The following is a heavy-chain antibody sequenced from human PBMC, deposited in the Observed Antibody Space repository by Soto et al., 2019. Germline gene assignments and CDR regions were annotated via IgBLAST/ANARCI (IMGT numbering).Heavy chain of an antibody. CDR3: ARRWAYGSGSYPIEYYYYYMDV. J-gene: IGHJ6*03. V-gene: IGHV4-59*08. CDR1: GGSISSYY. D-gene: IGHD3-10*01. Sequence: SETLSLTCTVSGGSISSYYWSWIRQPPGKGLEWIGYIYYSGSTNYNPSLKSRVTISVDTSKNQFSLKLSSVTAADTAVYYCARRWAYGSGSYPIEYYYYYMDVWGKGTTVTVSS. CDR2: IYYSGST.